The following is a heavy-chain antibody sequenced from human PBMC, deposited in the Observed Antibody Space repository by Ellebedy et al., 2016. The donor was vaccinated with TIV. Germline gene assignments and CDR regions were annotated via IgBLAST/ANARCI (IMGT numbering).Heavy chain of an antibody. D-gene: IGHD7-27*01. CDR1: GGSISSYSW. J-gene: IGHJ4*02. V-gene: IGHV4-4*02. CDR2: IFHTGIT. Sequence: MPSETLSLTCAVSGGSISSYSWWSWVRQPPGKGLEWIGEIFHTGITNYNPSLKSRVTMSIHKSKNQFSLNLSSVRAADSAVYYCAKTGETRFDYWGQGTLVTVSS. CDR3: AKTGETRFDY.